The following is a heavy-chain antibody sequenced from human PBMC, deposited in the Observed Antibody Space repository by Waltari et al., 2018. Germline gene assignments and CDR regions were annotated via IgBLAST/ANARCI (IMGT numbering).Heavy chain of an antibody. J-gene: IGHJ4*02. V-gene: IGHV4-34*01. CDR3: ARGRVVVVPAGAESDRRFDY. Sequence: QVQLQQWGAGLLKPSETLSLTCAVYGGSFSGYYWSWIRQPPGKGLEWIGEINHSGSTNYNPSLKSRVTISVDTSKNQFSLKLSSVTAADTAVYYCARGRVVVVPAGAESDRRFDYWGQGTLVTVSS. CDR1: GGSFSGYY. CDR2: INHSGST. D-gene: IGHD2-2*01.